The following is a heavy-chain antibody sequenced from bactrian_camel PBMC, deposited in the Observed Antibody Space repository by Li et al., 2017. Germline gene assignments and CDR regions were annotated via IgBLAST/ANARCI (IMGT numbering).Heavy chain of an antibody. Sequence: VQLVESGGGTVQPGGSLRLSCACSGFPLSATDMAWTRQAPGKEREGVAWIYTTGSGNDYYDDSVKGRFTISQDRAKNTLTLQMNSLKPDDTAIYYCAASDRVFCSVGSWLPRLRYWGQGTQVTVS. V-gene: IGHV3S31*01. D-gene: IGHD1*01. CDR1: GFPLSATD. J-gene: IGHJ4*01. CDR3: AASDRVFCSVGSWLPRLRY. CDR2: IYTTGSGND.